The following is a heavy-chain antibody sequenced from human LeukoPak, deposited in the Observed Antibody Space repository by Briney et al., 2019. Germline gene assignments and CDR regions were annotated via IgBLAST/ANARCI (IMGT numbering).Heavy chain of an antibody. CDR1: GFTFSDYY. V-gene: IGHV3-11*01. Sequence: GGSLRLSCAASGFTFSDYYMNWIRQAPGKGLEWVSYVSYSGSTIYYADSVKGRFIISRDNAENSLYLQMNSLRVEDTAVYYCARGRGFRVWDPWDNWGQGTLITVSS. D-gene: IGHD3-16*01. CDR2: VSYSGSTI. J-gene: IGHJ4*02. CDR3: ARGRGFRVWDPWDN.